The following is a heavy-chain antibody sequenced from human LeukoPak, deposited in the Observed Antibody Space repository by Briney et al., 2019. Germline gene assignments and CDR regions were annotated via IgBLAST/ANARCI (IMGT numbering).Heavy chain of an antibody. V-gene: IGHV3-33*01. D-gene: IGHD6-13*01. CDR2: IWYDGSNK. J-gene: IGHJ4*02. Sequence: GGSLRLSCAASGFTFSSYGMHWVRQAPGKGLEWVAVIWYDGSNKYYADSVKGRFTISRDNSKNTLYLQMNSLRAEDTAVFYCARDSSEYSRSWAYFDYWGQGTLVTVSS. CDR1: GFTFSSYG. CDR3: ARDSSEYSRSWAYFDY.